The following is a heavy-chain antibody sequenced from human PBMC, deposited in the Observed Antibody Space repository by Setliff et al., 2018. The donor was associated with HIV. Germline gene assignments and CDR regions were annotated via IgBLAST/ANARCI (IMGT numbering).Heavy chain of an antibody. CDR3: ARGRGAWFEGSWFDP. CDR1: GGSINIGSFY. D-gene: IGHD6-19*01. CDR2: VYTSGNT. J-gene: IGHJ5*02. V-gene: IGHV4-61*09. Sequence: SETLSLICTVSGGSINIGSFYWSWIRQPAGKGPEWLGHVYTSGNTYYDPSLASRVAISLDRSKNQFSLKLDSVTAADTALYFCARGRGAWFEGSWFDPWGQGILVTVSS.